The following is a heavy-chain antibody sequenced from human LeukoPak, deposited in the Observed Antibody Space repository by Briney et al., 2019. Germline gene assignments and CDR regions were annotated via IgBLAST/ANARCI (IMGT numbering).Heavy chain of an antibody. J-gene: IGHJ4*02. CDR2: INHSGST. CDR1: GGSFSSYY. D-gene: IGHD6-6*01. V-gene: IGHV4-34*01. CDR3: ARFVLAAILFAY. Sequence: SETLSLTCTVYGGSFSSYYWSWIRQPPGKGLEWIGSINHSGSTNYNPSLKSRVTISVDTSKNQFSLKLSSVTAADTAVYYCARFVLAAILFAYWGQGNLVIVSS.